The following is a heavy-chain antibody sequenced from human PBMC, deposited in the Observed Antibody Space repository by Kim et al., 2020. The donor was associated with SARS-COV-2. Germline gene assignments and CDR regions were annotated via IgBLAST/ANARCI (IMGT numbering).Heavy chain of an antibody. CDR2: MDSVGRT. J-gene: IGHJ6*01. CDR3: ATANTAYDPYLYFGMDV. CDR1: GFSVINNY. Sequence: GGSLRLSCAAAGFSVINNYMTWVRQAPGKGLEWVSYMDSVGRTKYADNVKGRFTISRDNSNNTLSLHMSSLRGEDTAVYYCATANTAYDPYLYFGMDVWG. D-gene: IGHD5-12*01. V-gene: IGHV3-66*01.